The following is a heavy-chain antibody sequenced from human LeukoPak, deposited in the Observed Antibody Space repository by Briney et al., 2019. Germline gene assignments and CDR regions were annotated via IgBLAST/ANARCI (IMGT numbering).Heavy chain of an antibody. CDR2: INPNSGGT. D-gene: IGHD2-21*02. Sequence: GASVKVSCKAPGYTFSGYYIHWVRQPPGQGLEWMGWINPNSGGTNYAQKFQGRVTMTRDTSISTAYMEPSRLRSDDTAVYYCAAMPVVTAIIDYWGQGTLVTVSS. J-gene: IGHJ4*02. CDR1: GYTFSGYY. V-gene: IGHV1-2*02. CDR3: AAMPVVTAIIDY.